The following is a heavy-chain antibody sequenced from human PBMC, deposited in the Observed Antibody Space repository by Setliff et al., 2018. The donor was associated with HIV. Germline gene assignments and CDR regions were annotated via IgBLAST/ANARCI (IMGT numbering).Heavy chain of an antibody. CDR1: GFTFSGST. Sequence: GGSLRLSCAASGFTFSGSTIHWVRQASGKGLEWVGRIGSKANSYATAYADSVKGRFTISRDNAKNSLYLQMNSLRAEDTALYYCARDSALHGSDYWGQGTLVTVSS. CDR3: ARDSALHGSDY. CDR2: IGSKANSYAT. D-gene: IGHD4-4*01. V-gene: IGHV3-73*01. J-gene: IGHJ4*02.